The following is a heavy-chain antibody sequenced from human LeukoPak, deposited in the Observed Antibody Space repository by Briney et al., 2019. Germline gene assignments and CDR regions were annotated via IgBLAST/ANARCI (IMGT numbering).Heavy chain of an antibody. CDR1: GYTFTSYD. D-gene: IGHD2-2*02. J-gene: IGHJ4*02. V-gene: IGHV1-8*01. CDR3: ARVVRGYCSSTSCYTDDY. CDR2: MNPNRGNT. Sequence: ASVKVSCKASGYTFTSYDINWVRQATGQGLEWMGWMNPNRGNTGYVQKIQGRVTMTRDTSISTAYLELSSLRSEDTAVYYCARVVRGYCSSTSCYTDDYWGQGTLVTVSS.